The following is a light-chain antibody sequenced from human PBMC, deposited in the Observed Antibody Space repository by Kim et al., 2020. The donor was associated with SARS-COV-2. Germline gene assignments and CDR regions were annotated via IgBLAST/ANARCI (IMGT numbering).Light chain of an antibody. CDR2: AAS. V-gene: IGKV1-39*01. CDR1: QSIGTS. Sequence: DIQMTQSPSALSASVGDRVTMTCRASQSIGTSLNWYQQRPGDAPNLLIYAASTLQSEVPSRFSGSGSGTDFTLTINSLQPEDFATYYCQQSYRSPRTFGQGTKLAI. J-gene: IGKJ2*02. CDR3: QQSYRSPRT.